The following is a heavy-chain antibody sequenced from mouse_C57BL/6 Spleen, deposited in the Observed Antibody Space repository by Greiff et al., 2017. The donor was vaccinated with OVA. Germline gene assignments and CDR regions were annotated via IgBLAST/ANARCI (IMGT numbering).Heavy chain of an antibody. CDR1: GYTFTGYW. D-gene: IGHD3-2*02. J-gene: IGHJ4*01. V-gene: IGHV1-9*01. Sequence: VKLVESGAELMKPGASVKLSCKATGYTFTGYWIEWVKQRPGHGLEWIGEILPGSGITNYNEKFKGKATFTADTSSNTAYMQLSSLTTEDSAIYYCATDRSGYLYAMDYWGQGTSVTVSS. CDR2: ILPGSGIT. CDR3: ATDRSGYLYAMDY.